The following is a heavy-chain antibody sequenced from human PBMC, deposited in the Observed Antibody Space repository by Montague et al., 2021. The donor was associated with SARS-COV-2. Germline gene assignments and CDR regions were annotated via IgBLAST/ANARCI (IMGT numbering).Heavy chain of an antibody. Sequence: PALVKPTQTLTLTCTFSGLSITTSTMGVGWIRQPPGKALEWLALXXWVDEKRFSPSLKSRLTITKDTFKGQVVLRMTNMDPVDTATYYCVHYASGSYYFHYWGQGTLVTVSS. D-gene: IGHD3-10*01. J-gene: IGHJ4*02. CDR3: VHYASGSYYFHY. V-gene: IGHV2-5*02. CDR2: XXWVDEK. CDR1: GLSITTSTMG.